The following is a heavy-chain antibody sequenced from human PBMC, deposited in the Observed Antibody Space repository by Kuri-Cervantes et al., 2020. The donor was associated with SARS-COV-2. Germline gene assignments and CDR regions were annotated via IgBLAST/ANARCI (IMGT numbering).Heavy chain of an antibody. D-gene: IGHD2-15*01. V-gene: IGHV3-21*04. CDR2: ISSSSSYI. J-gene: IGHJ4*02. CDR1: GFTFSSCS. CDR3: AKWDVIVVVAAPELHY. Sequence: GESLKISCAASGFTFSSCSMNWVRQAPGKGLEWVSSISSSSSYIYYADSVKGRFTISRDNSKNTLYLQMNSLRAEDTAVYYCAKWDVIVVVAAPELHYWGQGTLVTVSS.